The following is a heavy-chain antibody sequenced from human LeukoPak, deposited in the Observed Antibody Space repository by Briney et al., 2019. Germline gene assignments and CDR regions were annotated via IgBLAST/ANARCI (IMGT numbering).Heavy chain of an antibody. CDR3: ARDGGEPGGEYYYYYMDA. CDR2: IIPIFGTA. Sequence: ASVKVSCKASGGTFSSYAISWVRQAPGQGLEWMGGIIPIFGTANYAQKFQGRVTITTDESTSTAYMELSSLRSEDTAVYYCARDGGEPGGEYYYYYMDAWGKGTTVTVSS. CDR1: GGTFSSYA. V-gene: IGHV1-69*05. D-gene: IGHD2-21*01. J-gene: IGHJ6*03.